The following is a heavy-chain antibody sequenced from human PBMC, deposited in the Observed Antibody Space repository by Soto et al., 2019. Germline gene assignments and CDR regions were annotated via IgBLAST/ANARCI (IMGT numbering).Heavy chain of an antibody. J-gene: IGHJ6*03. Sequence: EVQLVESGGGLVQPGGSLRLSCAASGFTFSSYWMSWVRQAPGKGLEWVANIKQDGSEKYYVDSVKGRFTISRDNAKNSLYLQMNSLRAEDTAVYYCAREKCSGGSCSLYMDVWGKGATVTVSS. V-gene: IGHV3-7*01. D-gene: IGHD2-15*01. CDR1: GFTFSSYW. CDR2: IKQDGSEK. CDR3: AREKCSGGSCSLYMDV.